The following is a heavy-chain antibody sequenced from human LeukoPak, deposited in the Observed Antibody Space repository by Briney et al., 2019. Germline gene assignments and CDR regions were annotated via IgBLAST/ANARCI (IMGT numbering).Heavy chain of an antibody. J-gene: IGHJ3*02. V-gene: IGHV4-59*08. CDR1: GGSISSYY. CDR2: MYYSGST. CDR3: ARHVSAASHVFDI. Sequence: SETLSLTCTVSGGSISSYYWSWIWQPPGKALEWIGYMYYSGSTSYSPSLESRVTMSVDTSKNQFSLKLGSVTAADTAVYFCARHVSAASHVFDIWGQGTMVTVSS. D-gene: IGHD5/OR15-5a*01.